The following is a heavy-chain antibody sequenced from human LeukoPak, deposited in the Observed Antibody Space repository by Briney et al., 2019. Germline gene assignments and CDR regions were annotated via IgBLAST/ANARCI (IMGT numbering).Heavy chain of an antibody. CDR1: GFTFSSYA. CDR2: ISYDGSNK. V-gene: IGHV3-30*04. J-gene: IGHJ1*01. D-gene: IGHD3-16*02. CDR3: ARDGGYSEEYFQH. Sequence: GGSLRLSCAASGFTFSSYAMHWVRQAPGKGLEWVSVISYDGSNKYYADSVKGRFTISRDNSKNTLYLQMNSLRAEDTAVYYCARDGGYSEEYFQHWGQGTLVTVSS.